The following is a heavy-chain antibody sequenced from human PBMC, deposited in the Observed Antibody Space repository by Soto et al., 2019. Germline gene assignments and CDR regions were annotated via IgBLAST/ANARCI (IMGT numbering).Heavy chain of an antibody. CDR1: GFTFSSYA. V-gene: IGHV3-30-3*01. CDR2: ISYDGSNK. J-gene: IGHJ4*02. D-gene: IGHD7-27*01. CDR3: ASWGSINLVFDY. Sequence: ESGGGVVQPGRSLRLSCAASGFTFSSYAMHWVRQAPGKGLEWVAVISYDGSNKYYADSVKGRFTISRDNSKNTLYLQMNSLTAEDTAVYYCASWGSINLVFDYWGQGTLVTVSS.